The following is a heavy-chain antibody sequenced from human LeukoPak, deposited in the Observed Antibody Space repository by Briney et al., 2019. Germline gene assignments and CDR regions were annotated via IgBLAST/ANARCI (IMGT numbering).Heavy chain of an antibody. CDR2: IYYSGST. CDR3: ARGFYDVLAGYPYYFDY. Sequence: SETLSLTCTVSGGSVSSRSYSWSWIRQPPGKGLEWTGYIYYSGSTNYSPSLKSRVTISVDTSKNQFSLKLSSVTAADTAVFYCARGFYDVLAGYPYYFDYWGQGILVTVSS. V-gene: IGHV4-61*01. D-gene: IGHD3-9*01. CDR1: GGSVSSRSYS. J-gene: IGHJ4*02.